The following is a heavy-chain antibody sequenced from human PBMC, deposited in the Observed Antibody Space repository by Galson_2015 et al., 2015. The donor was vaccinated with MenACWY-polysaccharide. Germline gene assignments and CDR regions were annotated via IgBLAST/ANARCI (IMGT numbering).Heavy chain of an antibody. Sequence: SLRLSCAASGFTFSWYWMSWVRQAPGKGLEWVANIKPDGSEKYYVDSVKGRFTIDRDDAKNSLYVRMSSLRAADTAVYYCAKTAKVGPNKESHWYFDLWGRGTLVTVSS. J-gene: IGHJ2*01. CDR3: AKTAKVGPNKESHWYFDL. CDR1: GFTFSWYW. D-gene: IGHD1-26*01. V-gene: IGHV3-7*03. CDR2: IKPDGSEK.